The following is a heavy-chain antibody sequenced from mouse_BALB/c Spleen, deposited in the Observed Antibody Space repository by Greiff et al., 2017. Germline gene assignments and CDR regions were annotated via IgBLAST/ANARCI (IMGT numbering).Heavy chain of an antibody. J-gene: IGHJ2*01. Sequence: EVQGVESGGGLVKPGGSLKLSCAASGFTFSDYYMYWVRQTPEKRLEWVATISDGGSYTYYPDSVKGRFTISRDNAKNNLYLQMSSLKSEDTAMYYCARGKGGNYYFDYWGQGTTLTVAS. CDR2: ISDGGSYT. CDR1: GFTFSDYY. D-gene: IGHD2-1*01. V-gene: IGHV5-4*02. CDR3: ARGKGGNYYFDY.